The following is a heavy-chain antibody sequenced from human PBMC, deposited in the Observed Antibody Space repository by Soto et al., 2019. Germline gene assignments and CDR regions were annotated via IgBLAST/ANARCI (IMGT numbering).Heavy chain of an antibody. J-gene: IGHJ4*02. CDR1: GFTFSNAW. D-gene: IGHD6-19*01. Sequence: EVQLVESGGGLVKPGGSLRLSCAASGFTFSNAWMRWVRQAPGKGLEWVGRIKSKTDGGTTDYAAPVKGRFTISRDDAKNTLYLQMNSLKTTLPAVYFSTTIWRSCRTVSYWGQGTLVTVSS. CDR3: TTIWRSCRTVSY. CDR2: IKSKTDGGTT. V-gene: IGHV3-15*01.